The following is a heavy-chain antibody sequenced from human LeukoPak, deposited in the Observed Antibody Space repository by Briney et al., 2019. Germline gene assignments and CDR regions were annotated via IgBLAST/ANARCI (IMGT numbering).Heavy chain of an antibody. CDR3: ARDRGSGLDY. CDR1: GGSISSYF. Sequence: ASETLSLTCTVSGGSISSYFWSWIRQPAGKGLEWVGRIYTSGTTSYNASLKSRVTMSVDTSKNQFSLKLSSVTAADTAVYYCARDRGSGLDYWGQGTLVTVSS. J-gene: IGHJ4*02. D-gene: IGHD3-10*01. V-gene: IGHV4-4*07. CDR2: IYTSGTT.